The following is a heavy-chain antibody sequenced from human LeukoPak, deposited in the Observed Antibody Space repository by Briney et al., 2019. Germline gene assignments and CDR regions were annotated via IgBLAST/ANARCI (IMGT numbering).Heavy chain of an antibody. CDR2: TRFDDSYK. D-gene: IGHD1-1*01. J-gene: IGHJ5*02. CDR1: GFTFSGSA. CDR3: AKSSAGITWFDP. Sequence: GGSLRLSCAASGFTFSGSAMHWVRQAPGKGPEWVAFTRFDDSYKAYGDTVKGRFTISRDNSKNTLYLQMDSLRSDDTAVYYCAKSSAGITWFDPWGQGTLVTVSS. V-gene: IGHV3-30*02.